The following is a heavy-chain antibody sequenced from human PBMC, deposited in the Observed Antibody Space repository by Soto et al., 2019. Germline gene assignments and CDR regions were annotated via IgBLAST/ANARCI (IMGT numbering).Heavy chain of an antibody. CDR2: NDPSGGTT. Sequence: QVQLVQSGAEVKKPGASVKFSCKASGYTFTSYYIHWVRQAPGHGLEGMGMNDPSGGTTKYAQKFQGRFTMNRDTSRRTVYMEMSSLRSEDTAVYYCARALVPITFTRGVANYYLSYAMEVWGQGSTVTVSS. J-gene: IGHJ6*02. CDR1: GYTFTSYY. CDR3: ARALVPITFTRGVANYYLSYAMEV. V-gene: IGHV1-46*01. D-gene: IGHD3-10*01.